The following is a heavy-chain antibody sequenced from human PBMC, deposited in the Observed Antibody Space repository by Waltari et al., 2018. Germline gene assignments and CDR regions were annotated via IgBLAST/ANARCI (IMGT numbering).Heavy chain of an antibody. D-gene: IGHD7-27*01. CDR1: GGSLSSYY. V-gene: IGHV4-4*07. CDR2: IYTSGST. J-gene: IGHJ6*03. Sequence: QVQLQESGPGLVKPSETLSLTCPVPGGSLSSYYWRWIRQPARKGLEWIGRIYTSGSTNYNPSLKSRVTISVDTSKNQFSLKLSSVTAADTAVYYCARVWSWGPSYYYYYMDVWGKGTTVTVSS. CDR3: ARVWSWGPSYYYYYMDV.